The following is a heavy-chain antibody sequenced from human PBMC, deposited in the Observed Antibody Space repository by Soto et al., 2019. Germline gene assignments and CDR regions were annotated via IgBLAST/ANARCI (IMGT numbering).Heavy chain of an antibody. CDR1: GFTFSSCG. J-gene: IGHJ6*02. Sequence: GGSLRLSCAASGFTFSSCGMHWVRQAPGKGLEWVAVIWYDGSNKYYADSVKGRFAISRDNSKNTLYLQMNSLRAEDTAVYYCARQYYYGSGSFYGMDVWGQGTTGTVSS. CDR3: ARQYYYGSGSFYGMDV. V-gene: IGHV3-33*01. CDR2: IWYDGSNK. D-gene: IGHD3-10*01.